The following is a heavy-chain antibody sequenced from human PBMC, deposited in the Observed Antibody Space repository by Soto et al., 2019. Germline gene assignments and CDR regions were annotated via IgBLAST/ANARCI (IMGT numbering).Heavy chain of an antibody. CDR1: GYTFTDYR. CDR2: INPSGGST. J-gene: IGHJ5*02. V-gene: IGHV1-46*01. D-gene: IGHD6-6*01. CDR3: ARPAGRLANWFDP. Sequence: QVQLVQSGVEVKKPGASVKVSCKASGYTFTDYRMIWVRQAPGQGLEWMGIINPSGGSTDYARNFQGRVTLTRDSFTSTVYMELSNLRSEDTAVYYCARPAGRLANWFDPWGQGTLVTVSS.